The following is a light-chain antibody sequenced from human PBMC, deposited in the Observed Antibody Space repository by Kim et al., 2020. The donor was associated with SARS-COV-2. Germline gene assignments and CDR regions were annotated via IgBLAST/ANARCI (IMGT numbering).Light chain of an antibody. V-gene: IGKV3-15*01. CDR1: QSVKNR. J-gene: IGKJ4*01. CDR3: QKDNDWPLLT. CDR2: GAS. Sequence: IVMTQSPATLSVSPGERVTLSCRASQSVKNRLAWYQQRPGQAPRLLIYGASTRATDISARFSGSGSGTEFTLTIRSLQSEDLAVYYCQKDNDWPLLTVGGGTKVDIK.